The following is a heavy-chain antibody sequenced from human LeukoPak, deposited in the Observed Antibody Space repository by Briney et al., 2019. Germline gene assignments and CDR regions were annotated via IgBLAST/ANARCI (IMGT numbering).Heavy chain of an antibody. D-gene: IGHD2-15*01. J-gene: IGHJ5*02. Sequence: ASVKVSCKASGYTFTSYAMHWVRQAPGQRLEWMGWINAGNGNTKYSQKFQGRVTITRDTSASTAYMELSSLRSEDTAVYYCARDARVYYCSGGSYYRRNWFDPWGQGTLVTVSS. CDR1: GYTFTSYA. V-gene: IGHV1-3*01. CDR2: INAGNGNT. CDR3: ARDARVYYCSGGSYYRRNWFDP.